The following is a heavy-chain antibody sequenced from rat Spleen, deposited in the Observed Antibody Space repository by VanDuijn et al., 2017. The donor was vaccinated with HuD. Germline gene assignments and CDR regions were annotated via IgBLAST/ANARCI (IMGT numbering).Heavy chain of an antibody. CDR3: ATDYPGITLYWYFDF. CDR1: GFTFSNYG. D-gene: IGHD1-4*01. J-gene: IGHJ1*01. Sequence: EVQLVESGGGLVQPGRSLKLSCAASGFTFSNYGMHWIRQAPTKGLEWVASISPSGGRTYYRDSVKGRFPISRDNAKSTLYLQMDSLRSEDTATYYCATDYPGITLYWYFDFWGPGTMVTVSS. CDR2: ISPSGGRT. V-gene: IGHV5-19*01.